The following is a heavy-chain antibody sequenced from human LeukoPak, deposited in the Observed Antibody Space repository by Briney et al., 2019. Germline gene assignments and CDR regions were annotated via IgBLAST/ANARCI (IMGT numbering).Heavy chain of an antibody. Sequence: GGSLRLSCAASGFTFSSYGMYWVRQAPGKGLEWVAFIRYDGSNKYYAGSVKGRFTISRDNSKNTLYLQMNSLRAEDTAVYYCAKGVRGTVYYYYYMDVWGKGTTVTISS. CDR3: AKGVRGTVYYYYYMDV. CDR1: GFTFSSYG. V-gene: IGHV3-30*02. CDR2: IRYDGSNK. D-gene: IGHD3-10*01. J-gene: IGHJ6*03.